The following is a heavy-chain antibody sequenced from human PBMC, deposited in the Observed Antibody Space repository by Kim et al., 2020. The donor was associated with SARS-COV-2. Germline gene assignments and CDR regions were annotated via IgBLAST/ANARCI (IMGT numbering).Heavy chain of an antibody. CDR2: INPDSGGS. V-gene: IGHV1-2*02. D-gene: IGHD3-10*01. J-gene: IGHJ6*02. CDR3: ARESYYYGSGSYYSNYYYYCGMDV. Sequence: ASVKVSCKASGYTFTGYYMHWVRQAPGQGLEWMGWINPDSGGSNYARKFQGRVTMTRDTSITTAYMELSRLRSDDTAVYYCARESYYYGSGSYYSNYYYYCGMDVWGQGTTVTVSS. CDR1: GYTFTGYY.